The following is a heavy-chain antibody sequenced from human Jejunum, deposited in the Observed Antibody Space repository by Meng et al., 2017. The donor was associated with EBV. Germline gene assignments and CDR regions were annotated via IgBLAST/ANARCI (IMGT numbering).Heavy chain of an antibody. J-gene: IGHJ4*02. CDR1: GGSVSSGGYS. V-gene: IGHV4-61*08. CDR3: ARDQNGSYFAY. CDR2: IYNSEST. Sequence: VQLQASGPGLVKPSETLSLTCTVSGGSVSSGGYSWSWIRQPPGKGLEWIGYIYNSESTNYKSSLKSRVTISADTSKNQFSLRLSSVTAADTAVYYCARDQNGSYFAYWGQGTLVTVSS. D-gene: IGHD1-26*01.